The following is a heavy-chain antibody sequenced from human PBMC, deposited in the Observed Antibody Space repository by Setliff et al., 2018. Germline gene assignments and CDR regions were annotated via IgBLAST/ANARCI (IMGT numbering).Heavy chain of an antibody. V-gene: IGHV4-38-2*02. CDR2: MYHSGSV. Sequence: PSETLSLTCTVSGYSISSGYYWGWIRQPPGKGLEWIGNMYHSGSVYYNPSLKSRVTISVDTSKNQFSLKVTSVTAADTAVYYCARAYYYDSSEFDYWGQGTLVTVSS. CDR3: ARAYYYDSSEFDY. J-gene: IGHJ4*02. D-gene: IGHD3-22*01. CDR1: GYSISSGYY.